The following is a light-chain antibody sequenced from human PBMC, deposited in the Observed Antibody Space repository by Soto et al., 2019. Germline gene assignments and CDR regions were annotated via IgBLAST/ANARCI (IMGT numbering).Light chain of an antibody. Sequence: QSAPTQPASVSGSPGQSITDSCTGTSSDVGGYNYVSWYQQHPGKAPKLMIYDVSNRPSGVSNRFSGSKSGNTASLTISGLQAEDEADYYCSSYTSSSTLLYVFGTGTKLTVL. CDR3: SSYTSSSTLLYV. CDR2: DVS. J-gene: IGLJ1*01. CDR1: SSDVGGYNY. V-gene: IGLV2-14*01.